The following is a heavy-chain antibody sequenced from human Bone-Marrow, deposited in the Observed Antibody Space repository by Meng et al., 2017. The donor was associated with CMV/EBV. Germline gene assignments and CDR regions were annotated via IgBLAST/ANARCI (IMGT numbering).Heavy chain of an antibody. J-gene: IGHJ3*02. D-gene: IGHD2-2*01. CDR3: ARGVVVPAVAFAFDI. CDR1: GFTFSSYS. CDR2: IYSGGTT. Sequence: GGSLRLSCAASGFTFSSYSMNWVRQAPGKGLEWVSVIYSGGTTYYADSVKGRFTISRDTSKNTLYLQMNSLRAEDTAVYYCARGVVVPAVAFAFDIWGQGTMVTVSS. V-gene: IGHV3-53*01.